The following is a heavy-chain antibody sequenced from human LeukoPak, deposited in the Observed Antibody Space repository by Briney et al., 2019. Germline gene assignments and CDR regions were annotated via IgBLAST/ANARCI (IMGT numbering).Heavy chain of an antibody. CDR3: AREGGNGWYSGWFDP. CDR1: GFSFSNYW. J-gene: IGHJ5*02. Sequence: GGSLRLSCVASGFSFSNYWMTWVRQAPGKGLEWVANIKKDGSEKKYVDSVKGRFTISRDSAENLLYLEMNSLRAEDTAVYYCAREGGNGWYSGWFDPWGQGILVTVSS. D-gene: IGHD6-19*01. CDR2: IKKDGSEK. V-gene: IGHV3-7*01.